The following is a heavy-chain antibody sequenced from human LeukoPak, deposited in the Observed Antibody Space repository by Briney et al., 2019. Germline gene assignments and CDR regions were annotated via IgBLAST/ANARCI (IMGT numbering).Heavy chain of an antibody. D-gene: IGHD3-22*01. CDR1: GGSISSGSYY. J-gene: IGHJ5*02. CDR3: ARDRVSSGYGFDP. CDR2: IYTSGST. V-gene: IGHV4-61*02. Sequence: SETLSLTCTASGGSISSGSYYWSWIRQPAGKGLEWIGRIYTSGSTNYNPSLKSRVTISVDTSKNQFSLKLSSVTAADTAVYYCARDRVSSGYGFDPWGQGTLVTVSS.